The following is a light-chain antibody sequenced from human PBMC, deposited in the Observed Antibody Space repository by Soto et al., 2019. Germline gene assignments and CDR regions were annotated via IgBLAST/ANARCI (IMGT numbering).Light chain of an antibody. CDR1: QSVSSSY. Sequence: EIVLTQSPGTLSLSPVERATLSCRASQSVSSSYLAWYQQKPGQAPRLLIYGASSRATGIPDRFSGSGSGTDFTLTISRLEPEDFAVYYCQQYGSSPPTWTFGQGTKVDIK. CDR3: QQYGSSPPTWT. V-gene: IGKV3-20*01. CDR2: GAS. J-gene: IGKJ1*01.